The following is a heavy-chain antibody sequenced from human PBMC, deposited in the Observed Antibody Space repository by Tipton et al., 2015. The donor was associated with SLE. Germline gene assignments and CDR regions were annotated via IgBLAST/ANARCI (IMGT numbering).Heavy chain of an antibody. CDR1: GFTFSDCD. CDR2: IGTTGDT. D-gene: IGHD4-17*01. J-gene: IGHJ3*01. CDR3: AKDPNGDYVGAFDF. Sequence: SLRLSCAASGFTFSDCDMHWVRQATGKGLEWVSAIGTTGDTYYPGSVKGRFTISRENARNSLYLQMNSLRAEDTAIYYCAKDPNGDYVGAFDFWGQWTMVTVSS. V-gene: IGHV3-13*01.